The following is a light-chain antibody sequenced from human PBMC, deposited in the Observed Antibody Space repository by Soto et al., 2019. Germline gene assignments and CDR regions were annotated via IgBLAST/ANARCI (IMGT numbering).Light chain of an antibody. V-gene: IGKV1-33*01. J-gene: IGKJ5*01. CDR1: QDITNY. CDR2: DSS. CDR3: QQYDTLPLT. Sequence: DIQMTQSPSSLSASVGDRVTIICQASQDITNYLNWYQQKPGKAPKLLIHDSSNLETGVPSRFSGSGSGTYFSSTISSLQPEDIATYYCQQYDTLPLTFGQGTRLEIK.